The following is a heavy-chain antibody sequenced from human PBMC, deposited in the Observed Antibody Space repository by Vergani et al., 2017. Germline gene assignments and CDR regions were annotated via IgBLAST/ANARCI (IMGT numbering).Heavy chain of an antibody. J-gene: IGHJ4*02. D-gene: IGHD3-22*01. CDR2: ISARYPST. CDR3: AGLSYDTTPYLQGGYDC. CDR1: GFTFSACP. V-gene: IGHV3-23*01. Sequence: EVQLLQSGGGVIQPGGSARLPCAASGFTFSACPMTWVRQAPGKGLEWVSAISARYPSTYYADSVKGRFTISRDNSKNMLYLQMNSLRAEDTAVYYCAGLSYDTTPYLQGGYDCWGQGTLVSVSS.